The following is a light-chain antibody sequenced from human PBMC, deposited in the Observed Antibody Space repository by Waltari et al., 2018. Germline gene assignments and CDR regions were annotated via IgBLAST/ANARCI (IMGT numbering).Light chain of an antibody. Sequence: EIVMTQSPATLSVSPGERATLSCRASQSVGSNLAWYQKKPGQAPRLLIYGASTRATDVPARFSGSGSGTEFTLTISSLQSEDFAVYYCLQFTDWPPSLTFGGGTKVEIK. CDR3: LQFTDWPPSLT. J-gene: IGKJ4*01. CDR2: GAS. CDR1: QSVGSN. V-gene: IGKV3-15*01.